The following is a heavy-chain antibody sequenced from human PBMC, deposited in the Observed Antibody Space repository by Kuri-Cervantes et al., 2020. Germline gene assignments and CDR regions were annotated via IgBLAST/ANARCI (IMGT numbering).Heavy chain of an antibody. Sequence: GSLRLSCAVSGGSISSSNWWSWVRQPPGKGLEWIGEIYHSGSINYNPSLKSRVTISVDTSKNQFSLKLSSVTAADTAVYYCARDRGGNYYFDYWGQGTLVTVSS. CDR1: GGSISSSNW. CDR2: IYHSGSI. CDR3: ARDRGGNYYFDY. D-gene: IGHD4-23*01. J-gene: IGHJ4*02. V-gene: IGHV4-4*02.